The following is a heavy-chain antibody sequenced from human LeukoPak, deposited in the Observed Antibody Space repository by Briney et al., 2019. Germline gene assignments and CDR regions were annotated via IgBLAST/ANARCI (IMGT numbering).Heavy chain of an antibody. CDR2: IIPIFGTA. CDR1: GGTFSSYA. D-gene: IGHD3-22*01. CDR3: ARKSYYYDSSGYPNYYYYYMDV. V-gene: IGHV1-69*05. Sequence: GASVKVSCKASGGTFSSYAISSVRQAPGQGLEWMGGIIPIFGTANYAQKFQGRVTITTDESTSTAYMELSSLRSEDTAVYYCARKSYYYDSSGYPNYYYYYMDVWGKGTTVTVSS. J-gene: IGHJ6*03.